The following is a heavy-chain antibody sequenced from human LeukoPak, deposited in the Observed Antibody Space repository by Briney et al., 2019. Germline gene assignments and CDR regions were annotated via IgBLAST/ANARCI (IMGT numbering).Heavy chain of an antibody. CDR1: GYTFTGYY. CDR3: ARIPILVGATNEQNPLPES. Sequence: ASVKVSCKASGYTFTGYYMHWVRQAPGQGLEGMGRINPNSGGINYAQKFQGRVTMTRDTSISTAYMELSRLRSDDTAVYYCARIPILVGATNEQNPLPESWGQGTLVTVSS. D-gene: IGHD1-26*01. J-gene: IGHJ5*02. V-gene: IGHV1-2*06. CDR2: INPNSGGI.